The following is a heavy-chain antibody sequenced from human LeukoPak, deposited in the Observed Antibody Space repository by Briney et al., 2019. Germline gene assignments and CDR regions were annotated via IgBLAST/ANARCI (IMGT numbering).Heavy chain of an antibody. Sequence: GGSLRLSRAASGFTFSSYGMHWVRQAPGKGLEWVAFIRYDGSNKYYADSVKGRFTISRDNSKNTLYLQMNSLRAEDTAVYYCARGLYCTNGVCYTFDYWGQGTLVTVSS. J-gene: IGHJ4*02. CDR3: ARGLYCTNGVCYTFDY. V-gene: IGHV3-30*02. CDR1: GFTFSSYG. D-gene: IGHD2-8*01. CDR2: IRYDGSNK.